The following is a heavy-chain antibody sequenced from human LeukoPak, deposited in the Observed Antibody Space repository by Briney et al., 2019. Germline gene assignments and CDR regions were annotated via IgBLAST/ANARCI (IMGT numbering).Heavy chain of an antibody. CDR1: GVSIRSDTYY. D-gene: IGHD6-25*01. Sequence: SETLSLTCIASGVSIRSDTYYWGWIRQPPGKGLEWIGNYHNGNSYYNPSLKSRVTISEDTSGNQFSLRVTSVTAADTAVYYCARLWDSTGLYFYYYMDVWGEGTTVTVSS. V-gene: IGHV4-39*01. J-gene: IGHJ6*03. CDR3: ARLWDSTGLYFYYYMDV. CDR2: YHNGNS.